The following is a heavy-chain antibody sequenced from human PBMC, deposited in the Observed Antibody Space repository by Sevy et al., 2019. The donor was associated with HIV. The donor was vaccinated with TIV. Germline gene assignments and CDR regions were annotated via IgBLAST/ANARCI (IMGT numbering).Heavy chain of an antibody. CDR3: ARDYYDSSGYPSFDY. V-gene: IGHV3-33*01. Sequence: GGSLRLSCAASGFTFSSYGMHWVRQAPGKGLEWVAVIWYDGSNKYYADSVKGRFTISGDNSKNTLYLQMNSLRAEDTAVYYCARDYYDSSGYPSFDYWGQGTLVTVSS. J-gene: IGHJ4*02. D-gene: IGHD3-22*01. CDR1: GFTFSSYG. CDR2: IWYDGSNK.